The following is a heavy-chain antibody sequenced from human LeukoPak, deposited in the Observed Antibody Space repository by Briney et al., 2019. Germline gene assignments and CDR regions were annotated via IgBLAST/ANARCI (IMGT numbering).Heavy chain of an antibody. CDR3: ARQGYSDYGFDS. Sequence: GESMTISCRGSGYRFTTSWIAWVRQIPGKGLECMGIIYPGDSHTRYSPSFQGQVTISADKSISTAYLQWSSLKASDSAIYYCARQGYSDYGFDSWGQGTLVTVSS. V-gene: IGHV5-51*01. D-gene: IGHD5-12*01. J-gene: IGHJ4*02. CDR1: GYRFTTSW. CDR2: IYPGDSHT.